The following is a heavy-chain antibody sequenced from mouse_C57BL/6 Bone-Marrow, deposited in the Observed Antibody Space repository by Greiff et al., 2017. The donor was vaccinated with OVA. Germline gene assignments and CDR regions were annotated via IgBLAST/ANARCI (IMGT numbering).Heavy chain of an antibody. CDR3: TYYGSHYFDY. D-gene: IGHD1-1*01. CDR1: GYTFTDYE. V-gene: IGHV1-15*01. Sequence: QVQLQQSGAELVRPGASVTLSCKASGYTFTDYEMHWVKQTPVHGLEWIGAIDPETGGTAYNQKFKGKAIQTADKSSSTAYMELRSLTSEDSAVYYCTYYGSHYFDYWGQGTTLTVSS. J-gene: IGHJ2*01. CDR2: IDPETGGT.